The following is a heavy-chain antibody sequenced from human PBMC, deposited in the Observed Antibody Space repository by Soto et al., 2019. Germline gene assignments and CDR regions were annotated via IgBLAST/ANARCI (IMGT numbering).Heavy chain of an antibody. J-gene: IGHJ6*02. CDR1: GFTFSSYG. V-gene: IGHV3-30*18. Sequence: QVQLVESGGGVVQPGRSLRLSCAASGFTFSSYGMHWVRQAPGKGLEWVAVISYDGSNKYYADSVKGRFTISRDNSKNTLDLQMNSLRAEDTAVYYCAKDGFVVVPAATVQSYLRYYYYGMDVWGQGTTVTVSS. CDR2: ISYDGSNK. CDR3: AKDGFVVVPAATVQSYLRYYYYGMDV. D-gene: IGHD2-2*01.